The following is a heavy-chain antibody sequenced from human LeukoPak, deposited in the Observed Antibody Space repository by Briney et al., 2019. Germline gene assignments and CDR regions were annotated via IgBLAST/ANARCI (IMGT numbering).Heavy chain of an antibody. CDR3: ARDRYYYDSSGYYNFDY. CDR1: GITIRSSG. J-gene: IGHJ4*02. V-gene: IGHV3-66*01. Sequence: GGSLRLSCAASGITIRSSGMSWVRQAPGKGLEWVSVIYSGGSTYYADSVKGRFTISRDNSKNTLYLQMNSLRAEDTAVYYCARDRYYYDSSGYYNFDYWGQGTLVTVSS. D-gene: IGHD3-22*01. CDR2: IYSGGST.